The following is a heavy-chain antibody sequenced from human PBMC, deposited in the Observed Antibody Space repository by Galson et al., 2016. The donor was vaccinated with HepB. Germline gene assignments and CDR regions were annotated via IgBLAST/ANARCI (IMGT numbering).Heavy chain of an antibody. CDR3: ARDHVVLRGYSSGPGGVYYGMDV. J-gene: IGHJ6*02. D-gene: IGHD6-25*01. Sequence: SLRLSCAASGFIFSTYAMHWVRQAPGKGLEWVAVVSYDGTNKYYADSVKGRFTVSRDNSKDTLYLQMNSLRTEDTAVYYCARDHVVLRGYSSGPGGVYYGMDVWGHGTTVTVSS. CDR2: VSYDGTNK. V-gene: IGHV3-30*04. CDR1: GFIFSTYA.